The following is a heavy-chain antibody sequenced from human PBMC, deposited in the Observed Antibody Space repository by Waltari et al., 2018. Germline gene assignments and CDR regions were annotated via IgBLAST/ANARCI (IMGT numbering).Heavy chain of an antibody. V-gene: IGHV3-30*01. J-gene: IGHJ3*01. CDR2: ILQDGSNK. D-gene: IGHD3-3*01. CDR3: ARGLGDYYNAKGFM. Sequence: QVQLVESGGGVVQPGTSLRLSGAASGFTFSGFAMHWVRQAPGKGLEWVAVILQDGSNKYYADSVRGRFTISRDNSKNTLYLQINSLRVEDTAVYYCARGLGDYYNAKGFMWGQGTMVAVSS. CDR1: GFTFSGFA.